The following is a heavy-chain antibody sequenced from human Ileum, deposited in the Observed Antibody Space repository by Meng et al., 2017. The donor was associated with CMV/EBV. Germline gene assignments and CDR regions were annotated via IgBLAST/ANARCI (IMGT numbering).Heavy chain of an antibody. CDR3: ARKGSARSPYTI. D-gene: IGHD3-16*01. Sequence: GSLRLSCTVSGGSISNYYWSWIRQPPGKGLEWVGFISYSGATNYNLSLKSRLSISVDTSKNQFSLRLTSVTAADTAIYYCARKGSARSPYTIWGQGTLVTVSS. J-gene: IGHJ4*02. V-gene: IGHV4-59*01. CDR1: GGSISNYY. CDR2: ISYSGAT.